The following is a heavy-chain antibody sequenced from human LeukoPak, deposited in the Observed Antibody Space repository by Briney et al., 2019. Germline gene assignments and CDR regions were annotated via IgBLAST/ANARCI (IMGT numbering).Heavy chain of an antibody. J-gene: IGHJ6*02. CDR2: INPNSGGT. D-gene: IGHD6-19*01. Sequence: ASVKVSCKASGYTFTGYYMHWVRQAPGQGLEWMGWINPNSGGTNYAQKFQGWVTMTRDTSISTAYMELSRLRSDDTAVYYCARGMIAVAGSYYYYGMDVWGQGTTVTVSS. V-gene: IGHV1-2*04. CDR3: ARGMIAVAGSYYYYGMDV. CDR1: GYTFTGYY.